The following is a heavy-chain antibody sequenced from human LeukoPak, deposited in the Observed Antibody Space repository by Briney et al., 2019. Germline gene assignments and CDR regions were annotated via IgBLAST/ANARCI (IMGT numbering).Heavy chain of an antibody. CDR2: ISAYSGNT. CDR3: ARGLGGSGSYFLTFDY. J-gene: IGHJ4*02. V-gene: IGHV1-18*01. D-gene: IGHD1-26*01. CDR1: GYTFTSYS. Sequence: GASVKVSCKASGYTFTSYSINWVRQAPGQGLEWVGWISAYSGNTKYAQKLQGRVTMATDTSTSTAYMELRSLRSDDTAVYYCARGLGGSGSYFLTFDYWGQGTLVTVSS.